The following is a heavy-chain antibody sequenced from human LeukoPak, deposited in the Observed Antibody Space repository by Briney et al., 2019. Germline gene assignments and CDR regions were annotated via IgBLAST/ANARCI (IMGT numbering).Heavy chain of an antibody. V-gene: IGHV3-7*01. J-gene: IGHJ4*02. Sequence: GGSLRLSCAVSGFTFSRYWMSWVRQAPGKGLEWVAHIKQDGSEKYYVDSVRGRFTISGDSAKNSLYLQMNSLRAEDTAVYYCARGRRGYLFDYWGQGTLVTVSS. CDR3: ARGRRGYLFDY. CDR2: IKQDGSEK. CDR1: GFTFSRYW. D-gene: IGHD2-15*01.